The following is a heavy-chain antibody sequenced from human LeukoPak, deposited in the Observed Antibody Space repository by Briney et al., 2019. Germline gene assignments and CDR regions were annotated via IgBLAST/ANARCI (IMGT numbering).Heavy chain of an antibody. Sequence: ESGGSLRLSCAASGFTVSSNYMSWVRQAPGKGLEWVSVIYSGGSTYYADSVKGRFTISRDNSKNTLYLQMYSLRAEDTAVYYCARDKGFGGVWIRSGPAGRGYFDLWGRGTLVTVSS. V-gene: IGHV3-66*01. J-gene: IGHJ2*01. CDR3: ARDKGFGGVWIRSGPAGRGYFDL. CDR2: IYSGGST. CDR1: GFTVSSNY. D-gene: IGHD3-16*01.